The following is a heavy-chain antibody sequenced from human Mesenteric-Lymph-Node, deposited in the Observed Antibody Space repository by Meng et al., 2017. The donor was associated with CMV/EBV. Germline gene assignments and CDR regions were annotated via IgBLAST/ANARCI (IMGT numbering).Heavy chain of an antibody. Sequence: ASVKVSCKASGYTFNVYHIHWVRQAPGQGLEWMGWINPESGATRYAQKFQDRISLTRDTSISTVNMDLGELRSDDTAVYYCAKDVDSNVGEKLYGMDVWGPGTTVTVSS. CDR2: INPESGAT. J-gene: IGHJ6*02. D-gene: IGHD3-10*01. V-gene: IGHV1-2*02. CDR1: GYTFNVYH. CDR3: AKDVDSNVGEKLYGMDV.